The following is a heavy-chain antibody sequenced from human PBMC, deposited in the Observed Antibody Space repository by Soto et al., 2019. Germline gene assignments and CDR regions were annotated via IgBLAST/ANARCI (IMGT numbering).Heavy chain of an antibody. V-gene: IGHV2-5*01. CDR1: GFSLSSSGEG. J-gene: IGHJ4*01. Sequence: PTLVNPTQTLTLTCTFSGFSLSSSGEGVGWIRQPPGKALEWLAIIYSNDDNRYSTSFKSRLILTKDTSKNQAFLTLTNMAPAEXXXXXXAXXXXRXXSXVPPPHF. CDR2: IYSNDDN. CDR3: AXXXXRXXSXVPPPHF.